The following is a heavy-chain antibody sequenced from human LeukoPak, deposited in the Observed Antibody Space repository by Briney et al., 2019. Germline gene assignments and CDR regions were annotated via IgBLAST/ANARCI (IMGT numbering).Heavy chain of an antibody. D-gene: IGHD4-17*01. V-gene: IGHV4-34*01. J-gene: IGHJ4*02. CDR3: ARGLSTVTKATTDY. Sequence: SETLSLTRAVYGGSFSGYYWSWLRQPPGKGLEWIGEINHSGSTNYNPSLTSRVTISVDTSKNQFSLKLSSVTAADTAVYYCARGLSTVTKATTDYWGQGTLVTVSS. CDR1: GGSFSGYY. CDR2: INHSGST.